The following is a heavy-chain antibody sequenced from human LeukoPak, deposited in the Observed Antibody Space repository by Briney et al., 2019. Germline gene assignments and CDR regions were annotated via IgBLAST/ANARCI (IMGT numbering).Heavy chain of an antibody. Sequence: SETLSLTCTVSGGSISSYYWSWIRQPPGKGLEWIGYIYYSGSTNYNPSLRSRVTISVDTSKNQFSLKLSSVTVADTAVYYCARGPYGAKTDAFDMWGQGTMVTVSS. D-gene: IGHD3-10*01. J-gene: IGHJ3*02. CDR2: IYYSGST. CDR1: GGSISSYY. CDR3: ARGPYGAKTDAFDM. V-gene: IGHV4-59*01.